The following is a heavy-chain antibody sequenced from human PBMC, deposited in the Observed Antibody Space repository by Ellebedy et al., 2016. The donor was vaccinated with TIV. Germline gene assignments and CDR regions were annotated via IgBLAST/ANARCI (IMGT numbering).Heavy chain of an antibody. CDR1: GFAFSNYN. D-gene: IGHD2-15*01. Sequence: PGGSLRLTCVASGFAFSNYNMNWVRQSPGKGLEWVSSIRSTGSDKYSAESVKGRFTISRDNAQDTLFLQMNSLRAEDTAVYFCSRGWSTPDSWGQGTLVTVSS. CDR3: SRGWSTPDS. V-gene: IGHV3-21*06. CDR2: IRSTGSDK. J-gene: IGHJ4*02.